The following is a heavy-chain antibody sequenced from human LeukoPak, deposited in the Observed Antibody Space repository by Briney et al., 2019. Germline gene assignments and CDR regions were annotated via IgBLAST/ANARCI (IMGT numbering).Heavy chain of an antibody. V-gene: IGHV1-2*04. D-gene: IGHD5-24*01. CDR1: GYTFTGYY. CDR3: ARAGTVEMTPLDY. CDR2: INPNSGGT. J-gene: IGHJ4*02. Sequence: ASVKVSCKASGYTFTGYYMHWVRQAPGQGLQWMGWINPNSGGTNYVQKFQGWVTMTRDTSISTAYMELSRLRSDDTAVYYCARAGTVEMTPLDYWGQGTLVTVSS.